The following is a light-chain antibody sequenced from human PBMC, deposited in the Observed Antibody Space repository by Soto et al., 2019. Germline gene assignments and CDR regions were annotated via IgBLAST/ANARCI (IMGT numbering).Light chain of an antibody. CDR1: QSVSNY. CDR2: DAS. CDR3: QQRSSWPT. V-gene: IGKV3-11*01. J-gene: IGKJ3*01. Sequence: IVLTQSPATLSLSPGERATLSCRASQSVSNYVAWYQQKPGQAPRLLIYDASTRATGIPGRFSGSGSGTDFTLTISSLEREDFAIYYCQQRSSWPTFGPGMKVDIK.